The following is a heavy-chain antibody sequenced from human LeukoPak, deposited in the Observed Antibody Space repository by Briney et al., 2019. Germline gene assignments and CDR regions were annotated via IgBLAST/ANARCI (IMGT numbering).Heavy chain of an antibody. Sequence: GGSLRLSCAASGFTFSSYAMHWVRQAPGKGLEYVSAISSSGDSTYNADPVKGRFTISRDNSKDTQYLQMSSLRAGDTAVYFCVKGRVSGSGSYYNAPFDYWGQGTLVTVSS. D-gene: IGHD3-10*01. J-gene: IGHJ4*02. CDR2: ISSSGDST. V-gene: IGHV3-64D*06. CDR1: GFTFSSYA. CDR3: VKGRVSGSGSYYNAPFDY.